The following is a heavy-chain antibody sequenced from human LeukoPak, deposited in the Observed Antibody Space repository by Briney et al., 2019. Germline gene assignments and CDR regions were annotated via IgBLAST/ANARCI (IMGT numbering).Heavy chain of an antibody. V-gene: IGHV3-30-3*01. CDR3: ARDLVVGATDY. D-gene: IGHD1-26*01. J-gene: IGHJ4*02. CDR2: ISYDGSNK. Sequence: GGSLRLSCAASGFTFSSYAMHWVRHAPGKGLEWVAVISYDGSNKYYADSVKGRFTISRDNSKNTLYLQMNSLRAEDTAVYYCARDLVVGATDYWGQGTLVTVSS. CDR1: GFTFSSYA.